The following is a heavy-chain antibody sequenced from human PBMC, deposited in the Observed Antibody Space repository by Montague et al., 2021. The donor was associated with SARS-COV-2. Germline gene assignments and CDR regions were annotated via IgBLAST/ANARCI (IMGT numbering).Heavy chain of an antibody. CDR3: ARLVGGRETRFDP. V-gene: IGHV4-59*08. D-gene: IGHD3-10*01. CDR2: IYYSGTV. CDR1: GGSISTYY. J-gene: IGHJ5*02. Sequence: SETLFLTCTVSGGSISTYYWSWIRQPPGKGLEWIGYIYYSGTVNYNPSLKSRVTISVDTSKNQFSLKVRSVTAADTAVYYCARLVGGRETRFDPWGQGTLVTVSS.